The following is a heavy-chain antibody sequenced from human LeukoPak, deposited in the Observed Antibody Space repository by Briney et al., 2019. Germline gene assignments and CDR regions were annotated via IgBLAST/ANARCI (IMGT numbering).Heavy chain of an antibody. V-gene: IGHV3-33*01. Sequence: GGSLRLSCAASGFTFSSYGMHWVRQAPGKGLEWVAVVWYDGSNKFYADSVKGRFTISRDNSKNTLYLQMNNLRAEDTAVYYCARDWGNWNYDYWGQGSLVTVSS. CDR2: VWYDGSNK. CDR3: ARDWGNWNYDY. J-gene: IGHJ4*02. D-gene: IGHD1-7*01. CDR1: GFTFSSYG.